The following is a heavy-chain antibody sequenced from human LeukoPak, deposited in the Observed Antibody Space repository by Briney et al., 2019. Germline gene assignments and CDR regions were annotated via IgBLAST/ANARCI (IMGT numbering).Heavy chain of an antibody. CDR2: ISSSSSYI. V-gene: IGHV3-21*01. D-gene: IGHD3-3*01. CDR3: ARDDGGVPSDY. Sequence: GGSLRLSCAASGFTFSSYSMNWVRQAPGKGLEWVSSISSSSSYIYYADSVKGRFTVSRDNAKNSLYLQMNSLRAEDTAVYYCARDDGGVPSDYWGQGTLVTVSS. CDR1: GFTFSSYS. J-gene: IGHJ4*02.